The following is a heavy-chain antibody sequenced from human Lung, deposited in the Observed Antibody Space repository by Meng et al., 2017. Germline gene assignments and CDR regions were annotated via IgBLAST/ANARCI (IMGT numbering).Heavy chain of an antibody. CDR2: INHSGST. D-gene: IGHD4-11*01. CDR3: ARGPTTMAHDFDY. J-gene: IGHJ4*02. CDR1: GGSFSDYY. V-gene: IGHV4-34*01. Sequence: QVQLQQWGGGLFKPSETLSLTCVVSGGSFSDYYWSWIRQPPGKGLEWIGEINHSGSTNYNPSLESRATISVDTSQNNLSLKLSSVTAADSAVYYCARGPTTMAHDFDYWGQGTLVTVSS.